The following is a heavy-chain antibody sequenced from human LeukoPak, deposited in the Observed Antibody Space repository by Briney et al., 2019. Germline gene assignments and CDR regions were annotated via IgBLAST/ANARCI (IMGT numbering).Heavy chain of an antibody. CDR1: GYSINNYW. Sequence: GESLKISCKGSGYSINNYWIAWVRQMPGKGLEWMGIIYPADSDIRYSPSFQGQVSISADKSISTAYLQWNSLKASDTAMYYCARQEYCSGASCYTWFDPWGQGTLVTVSS. CDR2: IYPADSDI. D-gene: IGHD2-15*01. CDR3: ARQEYCSGASCYTWFDP. J-gene: IGHJ5*02. V-gene: IGHV5-51*01.